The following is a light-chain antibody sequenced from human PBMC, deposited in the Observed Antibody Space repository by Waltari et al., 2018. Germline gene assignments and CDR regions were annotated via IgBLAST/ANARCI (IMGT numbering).Light chain of an antibody. CDR2: YDS. V-gene: IGLV3-21*04. Sequence: SYVVTQPPSVSVAPGETARITCGGDNIGSYSVHWYQQRPGQAPILIMRYDSDRPSGIPDRFSGCTSGNTATLTISRVEAGDEADYYCHVWHAALDPGVFGSGTEVTVL. J-gene: IGLJ1*01. CDR3: HVWHAALDPGV. CDR1: NIGSYS.